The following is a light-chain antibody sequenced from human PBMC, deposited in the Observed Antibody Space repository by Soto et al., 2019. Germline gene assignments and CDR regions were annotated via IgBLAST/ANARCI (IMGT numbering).Light chain of an antibody. CDR1: QSISSW. V-gene: IGKV1-5*03. CDR3: QQHNSWYT. CDR2: KAS. Sequence: DIQMTQSPSTLSASVGDRVTITCRASQSISSWLAWYQQKPGKAPKLLIYKASSLESGVPSRFSGSGSGTEFTLTISSLQPDDFATYYCQQHNSWYTFGQGTKLEIK. J-gene: IGKJ2*01.